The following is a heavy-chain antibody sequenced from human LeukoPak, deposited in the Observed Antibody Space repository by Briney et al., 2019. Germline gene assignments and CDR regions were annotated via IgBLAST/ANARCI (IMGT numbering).Heavy chain of an antibody. J-gene: IGHJ4*02. CDR1: GFTFSSYG. D-gene: IGHD6-19*01. Sequence: GGSLRLSCAASGFTFSSYGMHWVRQAPGKGLEWVAFIRYDGSNKYYADSVKGRFTISRDNSKNTLYLQTNSLRAEDTAVYYCARGKWLATGYFDYWGQGTLVTVSS. CDR3: ARGKWLATGYFDY. CDR2: IRYDGSNK. V-gene: IGHV3-30*02.